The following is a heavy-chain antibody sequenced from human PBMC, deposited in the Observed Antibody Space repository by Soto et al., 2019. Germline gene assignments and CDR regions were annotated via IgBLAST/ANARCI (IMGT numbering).Heavy chain of an antibody. D-gene: IGHD6-13*01. Sequence: GGSLRLSCAASGFTFSSYAMSWVRQAPGKGLEWVSAISGSGGSTYYADSVKGRFTISRDNSKNTLYLQMNSLRAEDTAVYYCERTPSSCWPRGAFDIWGQGTMVTVSS. V-gene: IGHV3-23*01. CDR2: ISGSGGST. J-gene: IGHJ3*02. CDR1: GFTFSSYA. CDR3: ERTPSSCWPRGAFDI.